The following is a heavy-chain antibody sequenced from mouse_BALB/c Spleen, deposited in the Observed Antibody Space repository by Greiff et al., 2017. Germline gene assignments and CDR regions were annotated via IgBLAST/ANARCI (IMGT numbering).Heavy chain of an antibody. D-gene: IGHD2-14*01. J-gene: IGHJ3*01. V-gene: IGHV5-17*02. CDR1: GFTFSSFG. CDR2: ISSGSSTT. CDR3: ARGYRYDAAWFAY. Sequence: EVKLMESGGGLVQPGGSRKLSCAASGFTFSSFGMHWVRQAPEKGLEWVAYISSGSSTTYYADTVKGRFTISRDNPTNTLFLQMTSLRSEDTAMYCCARGYRYDAAWFAYWGQGTLVTVSA.